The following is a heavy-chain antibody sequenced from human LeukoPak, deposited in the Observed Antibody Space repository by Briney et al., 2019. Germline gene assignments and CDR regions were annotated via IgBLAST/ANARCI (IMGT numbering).Heavy chain of an antibody. Sequence: GGSLRLSCAATGLSFSSFAMSWVRQGPARGLEWVSSIRGNSETFYADSVKGRFTLYSDSSTNTVYFQLNNLRVEDTAIYYCARASWVSSTDAVRWGQGTLVTVSS. CDR1: GLSFSSFA. CDR2: IRGNSET. CDR3: ARASWVSSTDAVR. J-gene: IGHJ4*02. V-gene: IGHV3-23*01. D-gene: IGHD3-16*01.